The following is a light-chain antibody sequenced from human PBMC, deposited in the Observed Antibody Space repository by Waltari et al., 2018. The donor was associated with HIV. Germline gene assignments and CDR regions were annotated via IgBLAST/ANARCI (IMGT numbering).Light chain of an antibody. CDR1: SSNIGARAHFD. CDR2: GTN. CDR3: QSYDTRLSGSV. J-gene: IGLJ3*02. Sequence: QSVLTQPPSVSGAPGQTVTISCTGSSSNIGARAHFDVHWYQQLPGTAPKLLFYGTNIRPSGVPDRFAGSKSGASASLAITGLQAEDEADYYCQSYDTRLSGSVFGGGTKLTVL. V-gene: IGLV1-40*01.